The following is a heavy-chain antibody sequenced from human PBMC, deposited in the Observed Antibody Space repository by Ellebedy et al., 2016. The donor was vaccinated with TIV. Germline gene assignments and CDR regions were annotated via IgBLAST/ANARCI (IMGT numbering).Heavy chain of an antibody. CDR2: IYYSGST. Sequence: SETLSLXXTVSGGTISSGDYHWSWISQPPGKGLEWIGYIYYSGSTYYNPSLKSRVTISVDTSKNQFSLKLSSVTAADTAVYYCARDLLGVVPAATYFDYWGQGTLVTVSS. CDR3: ARDLLGVVPAATYFDY. CDR1: GGTISSGDYH. V-gene: IGHV4-30-4*01. J-gene: IGHJ4*02. D-gene: IGHD2-2*01.